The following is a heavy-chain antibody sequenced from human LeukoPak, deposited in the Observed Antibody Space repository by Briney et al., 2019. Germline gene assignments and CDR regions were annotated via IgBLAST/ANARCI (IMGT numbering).Heavy chain of an antibody. CDR1: GFTFSKHP. V-gene: IGHV3-23*01. Sequence: GGSLRLSCVASGFTFSKHPMSWVRQAPGSGLELVSAINERGDITKYADSVMRRFTISRDNSKNTLYLQMNSLRAEDTAVYYCARGDDISPGRVLEYWGRGTLVTVSS. CDR3: ARGDDISPGRVLEY. J-gene: IGHJ4*02. D-gene: IGHD3-9*01. CDR2: INERGDIT.